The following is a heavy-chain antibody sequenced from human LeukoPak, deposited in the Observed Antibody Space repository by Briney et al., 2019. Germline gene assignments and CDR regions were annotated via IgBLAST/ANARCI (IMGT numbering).Heavy chain of an antibody. V-gene: IGHV3-30*03. D-gene: IGHD5-12*01. J-gene: IGHJ4*02. CDR1: GHRFSGYA. CDR3: ARQEARTWSYEALDD. CDR2: ISYDGGSK. Sequence: PGVPLRLSCVASGHRFSGYAIHWVRQAPGKGVEWVALISYDGGSKDYADCVKGSSTIDRDNYKNIVYQQMNSLKPDDTAIYFCARQEARTWSYEALDDWGQGNLVTVSS.